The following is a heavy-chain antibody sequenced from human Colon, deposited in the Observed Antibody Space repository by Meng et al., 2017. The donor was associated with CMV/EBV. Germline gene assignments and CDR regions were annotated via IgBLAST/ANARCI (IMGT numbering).Heavy chain of an antibody. V-gene: IGHV3-7*01. CDR3: ASEWGTSGY. D-gene: IGHD3-16*01. Sequence: GESLKISCAASGFSFLNYNMNWVRQAPGKGLEWVGNMRQDGNEKYYVDSVKGRFTISRDNAKNSLSLQMNSLRAEDTAMYYCASEWGTSGYWGQGTLVTVSS. J-gene: IGHJ4*02. CDR1: GFSFLNYN. CDR2: MRQDGNEK.